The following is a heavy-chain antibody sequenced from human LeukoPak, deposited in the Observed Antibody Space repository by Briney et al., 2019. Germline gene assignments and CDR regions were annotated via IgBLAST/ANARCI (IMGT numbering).Heavy chain of an antibody. J-gene: IGHJ3*02. D-gene: IGHD3-10*01. V-gene: IGHV5-51*01. CDR3: ATSTMVRGVTVSDAFDI. CDR2: IYPGDSET. Sequence: GESLKISCKGSGYSFTTYRIGWVRQMPGKGLEWMGIIYPGDSETKYSPSFQGQVTISADKSISTAYLQWSSLKASDTAMYYCATSTMVRGVTVSDAFDIWGQGTMVTVSS. CDR1: GYSFTTYR.